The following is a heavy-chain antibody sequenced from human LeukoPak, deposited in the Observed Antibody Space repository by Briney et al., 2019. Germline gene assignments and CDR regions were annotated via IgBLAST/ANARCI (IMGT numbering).Heavy chain of an antibody. J-gene: IGHJ4*02. CDR2: IFYSGNT. Sequence: PSETLSLTCTASGDSFSSTWYYWGWIRQPPGKGLEWIGSIFYSGNTYYNPSLKSRVSISFDRSKNLFSLKVYSVTAADTAVYYCDRQLRVPSKLRDYSGQWGQGTLVTVSS. D-gene: IGHD1-26*01. CDR1: GDSFSSTWYY. V-gene: IGHV4-39*02. CDR3: DRQLRVPSKLRDYSGQ.